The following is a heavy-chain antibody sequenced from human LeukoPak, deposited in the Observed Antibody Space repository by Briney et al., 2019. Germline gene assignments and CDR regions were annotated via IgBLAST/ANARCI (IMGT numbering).Heavy chain of an antibody. J-gene: IGHJ4*02. CDR2: ISGSGGST. D-gene: IGHD1-26*01. CDR3: ARDTVGVTDY. V-gene: IGHV3-23*01. CDR1: GFTFSNAW. Sequence: GGSLRLSCAASGFTFSNAWMSWVRQAPGKGLEWVSAISGSGGSTYYADSVKGRFTISRDNAKNSLYLQMNSLRAEDTALYYCARDTVGVTDYWGQGTLVTVSS.